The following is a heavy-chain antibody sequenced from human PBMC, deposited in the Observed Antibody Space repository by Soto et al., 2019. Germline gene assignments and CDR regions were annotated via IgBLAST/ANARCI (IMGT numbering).Heavy chain of an antibody. CDR1: GFSVTNNY. D-gene: IGHD3-16*01. J-gene: IGHJ4*02. Sequence: EVQMMESGGGVVQPGGSLRLSCAASGFSVTNNYMNWVRQAPGKGLEWVSIIDIGGNTYYADSVKDRFTISRDDSKNTLYLQMDSLRPEDTAVYFCARGRGSTGYLGREHYFDYWGQGTLVTVSP. V-gene: IGHV3-66*01. CDR2: IDIGGNT. CDR3: ARGRGSTGYLGREHYFDY.